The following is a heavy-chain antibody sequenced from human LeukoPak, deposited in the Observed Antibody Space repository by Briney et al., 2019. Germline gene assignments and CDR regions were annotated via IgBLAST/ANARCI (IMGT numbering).Heavy chain of an antibody. V-gene: IGHV3-23*01. D-gene: IGHD6-13*01. CDR3: AKGYSSSWYWYYYGMDV. CDR1: GFTFSSYA. Sequence: GGSLRLSCAASGFTFSSYAMSWVRQAPGKGLEWVSAISGSGGSTYYADSVKGRFTISRDNSKNTLYLQMNSLRAEDTAVYYCAKGYSSSWYWYYYGMDVWGQGTTVTVSS. CDR2: ISGSGGST. J-gene: IGHJ6*02.